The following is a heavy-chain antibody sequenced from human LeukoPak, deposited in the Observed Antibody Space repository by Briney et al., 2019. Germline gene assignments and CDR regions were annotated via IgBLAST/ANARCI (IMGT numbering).Heavy chain of an antibody. Sequence: NPGGSLRLSCAASGFTFSSYSMNWVRQAPGKGLEWVSSISSSSSYIYSADSVKGRFTISRDNARNSLFLQMNSLRVEDTAVYYCASQSFAKFDPWGQGTLVIVSS. D-gene: IGHD3-16*01. V-gene: IGHV3-21*01. CDR3: ASQSFAKFDP. J-gene: IGHJ5*02. CDR1: GFTFSSYS. CDR2: ISSSSSYI.